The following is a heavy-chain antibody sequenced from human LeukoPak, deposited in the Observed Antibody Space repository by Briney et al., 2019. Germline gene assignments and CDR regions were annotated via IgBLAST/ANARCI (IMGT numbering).Heavy chain of an antibody. CDR1: GFSFSGSW. J-gene: IGHJ4*02. CDR2: ISPARSQT. Sequence: GGSLRLSCAASGFSFSGSWMNWVRQPPGQGLEWVDMISPARSQTFHVDSVKGRLTISRDNAKSSLYVQMNRLRVEDTAVYYCTTGDFWGPGTLVTVSS. CDR3: TTGDF. V-gene: IGHV3-7*01. D-gene: IGHD3-3*01.